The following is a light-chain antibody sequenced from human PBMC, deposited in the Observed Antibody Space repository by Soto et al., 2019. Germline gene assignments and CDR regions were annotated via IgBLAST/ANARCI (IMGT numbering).Light chain of an antibody. J-gene: IGKJ1*01. V-gene: IGKV2-30*01. CDR2: KVS. CDR3: LQGTHWPPT. Sequence: DVVMTQSPLSLPVTLGQPASISCRSSQSLVYSDGNAYLNWLHQRPGQSPRRLIYKVSNRDSGVPDRFSGRGSGTDFTLKISRVEAEDVGVYYCLQGTHWPPTFGRGTKVEIK. CDR1: QSLVYSDGNAY.